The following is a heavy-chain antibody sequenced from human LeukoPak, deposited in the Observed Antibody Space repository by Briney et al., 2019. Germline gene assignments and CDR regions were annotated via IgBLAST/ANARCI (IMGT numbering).Heavy chain of an antibody. CDR3: ASAFGYIGFDY. D-gene: IGHD6-13*01. CDR2: IYYSGST. V-gene: IGHV4-59*01. Sequence: SETLSLTCTVSGGPISSYYWSWIRQPPGKGLEWIGYIYYSGSTNYNPSLKSRVTISVDTSKNQFSLKLSSVTAADTAVYYCASAFGYIGFDYWGQGTLVTVSS. J-gene: IGHJ4*02. CDR1: GGPISSYY.